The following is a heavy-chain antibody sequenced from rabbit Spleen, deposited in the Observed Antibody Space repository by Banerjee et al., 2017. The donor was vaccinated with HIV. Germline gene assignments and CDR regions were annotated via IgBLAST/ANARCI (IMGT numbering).Heavy chain of an antibody. V-gene: IGHV1S40*01. D-gene: IGHD1-1*01. CDR2: IYPGGSGNT. CDR1: GFSFSSGYD. J-gene: IGHJ6*01. CDR3: ARDTSTSFSSYGMDL. Sequence: QQLVESGGGLVKPGASLTLTCKASGFSFSSGYDMCWVRQAPGKGLEWIACIYPGGSGNTYSATWAKGRFTISKASSTTVTLQMTSLTAADTATYFCARDTSTSFSSYGMDLWGQGTLVTVS.